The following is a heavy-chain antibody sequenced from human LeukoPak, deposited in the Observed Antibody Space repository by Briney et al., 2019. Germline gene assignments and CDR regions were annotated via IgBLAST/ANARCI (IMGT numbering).Heavy chain of an antibody. V-gene: IGHV3-66*01. CDR2: IYSGGRT. CDR3: ARELGSSGDY. CDR1: GFTFSSHA. Sequence: PGGSLRLSCAASGFTFSSHAMSWVRQAPGKGLEWVSVIYSGGRTYHADSVKGRFTISRDNSKNTLYLQMDSLRVEDTAVYYCARELGSSGDYWGQGTLVTVSS. J-gene: IGHJ4*02. D-gene: IGHD6-19*01.